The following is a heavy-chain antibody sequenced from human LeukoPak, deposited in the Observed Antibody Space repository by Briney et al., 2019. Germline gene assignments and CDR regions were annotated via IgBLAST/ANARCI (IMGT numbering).Heavy chain of an antibody. J-gene: IGHJ6*02. V-gene: IGHV4-34*01. CDR1: GGSFGDFY. D-gene: IGHD2/OR15-2a*01. Sequence: SETLSLTCAVSGGSFGDFYWSWIRQPPGKGLEWIGEINHSGYTNYYPSLKSRVTISVDTSKNQFSLRLSSMTAADTAVYYCARNDYFGINNGMDVWGQGTTVTVS. CDR3: ARNDYFGINNGMDV. CDR2: INHSGYT.